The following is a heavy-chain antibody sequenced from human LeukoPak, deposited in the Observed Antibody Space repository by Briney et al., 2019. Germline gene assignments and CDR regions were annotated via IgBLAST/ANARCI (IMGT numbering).Heavy chain of an antibody. D-gene: IGHD3-9*01. Sequence: GGSLRLSCAPSVFTFSSYSMLWVRQAPGKGPERVSSISSSSSYIYYADSVKGRFPISRDNPKNSLYLQMNSLRAEDTAVYYCARALGGYDILTGQDYWGQGTLVTVSS. CDR2: ISSSSSYI. CDR3: ARALGGYDILTGQDY. CDR1: VFTFSSYS. J-gene: IGHJ4*02. V-gene: IGHV3-21*01.